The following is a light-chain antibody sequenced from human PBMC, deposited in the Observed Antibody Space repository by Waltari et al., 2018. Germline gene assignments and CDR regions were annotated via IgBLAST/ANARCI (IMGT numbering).Light chain of an antibody. J-gene: IGKJ2*01. CDR3: QQFGGSPMYT. V-gene: IGKV3-20*01. Sequence: VLTQSPGTLSLSPGQRATLSCRASRNVDSTYLVWSQQKPGQAPRLLIYAASSRATDIPDRFSGSGSGTDFTLTIDMLEPGDSAVYFCQQFGGSPMYTFGQGTKL. CDR2: AAS. CDR1: RNVDSTY.